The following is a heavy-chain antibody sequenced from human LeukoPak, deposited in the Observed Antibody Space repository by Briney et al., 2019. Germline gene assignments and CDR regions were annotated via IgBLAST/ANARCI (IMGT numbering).Heavy chain of an antibody. CDR1: GFTFSSYA. J-gene: IGHJ4*02. CDR2: ISGSGAGT. Sequence: GGSLRLSCAASGFTFSSYAMSWVRQAPGRGQEWVSSISGSGAGTYYADSVKGRFTISRDNSKSTLYLQMDRLRAEDTAVYYCAKSPGDFWSGYSSRNFDDWGQGTLVTVSS. CDR3: AKSPGDFWSGYSSRNFDD. D-gene: IGHD3-3*01. V-gene: IGHV3-23*01.